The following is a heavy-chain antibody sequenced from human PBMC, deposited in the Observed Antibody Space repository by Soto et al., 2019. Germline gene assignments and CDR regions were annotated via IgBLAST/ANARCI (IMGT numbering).Heavy chain of an antibody. CDR3: ARPSLSTYYYGSGSDAFDI. CDR2: ISAYNGNT. V-gene: IGHV1-18*01. Sequence: ASVKVSCKASGYTFTSYGISWVRQAPGQGLEWMGWISAYNGNTNYAQKLQGRVTMTTDTSTSTAYMELMSLRSDDTAVYYCARPSLSTYYYGSGSDAFDIWGQGTMVTVS. D-gene: IGHD3-10*01. J-gene: IGHJ3*02. CDR1: GYTFTSYG.